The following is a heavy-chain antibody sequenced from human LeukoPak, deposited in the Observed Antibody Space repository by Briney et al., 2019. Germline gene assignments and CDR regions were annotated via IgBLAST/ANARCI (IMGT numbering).Heavy chain of an antibody. V-gene: IGHV3-74*01. CDR3: AVKGGYNDWDAPFDY. Sequence: GGSLRLSCAASGFTFSSYWMHWVRHAPGKGLVWVSRINSDGSSTTYADSVKGRFTVSRDNAKKALYLQMNSLGAEDTAVYYCAVKGGYNDWDAPFDYWGQGTLVTVSS. D-gene: IGHD5-12*01. CDR2: INSDGSST. J-gene: IGHJ4*02. CDR1: GFTFSSYW.